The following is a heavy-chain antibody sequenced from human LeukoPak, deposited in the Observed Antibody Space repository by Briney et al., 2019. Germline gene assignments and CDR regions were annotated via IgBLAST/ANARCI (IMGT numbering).Heavy chain of an antibody. Sequence: GGSLRLSCAASGFTFSDYYMSWIRQAPGKGLEWVSYISSSGSTIYYADSVKGRFTISRDNAKNSPYLQMNSLRAKDTAVYYCARDLRYSSSWYGNYYGMDVWGQGTTVTVSS. CDR3: ARDLRYSSSWYGNYYGMDV. CDR1: GFTFSDYY. D-gene: IGHD6-13*01. V-gene: IGHV3-11*01. CDR2: ISSSGSTI. J-gene: IGHJ6*02.